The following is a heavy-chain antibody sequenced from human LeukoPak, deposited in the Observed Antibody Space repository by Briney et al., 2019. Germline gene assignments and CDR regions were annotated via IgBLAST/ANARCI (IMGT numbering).Heavy chain of an antibody. V-gene: IGHV4-59*12. J-gene: IGHJ4*02. CDR2: IYHSGTT. D-gene: IGHD6-6*01. CDR3: ARGLVNSPGILVRYSSSSRAFDY. CDR1: GGSISSYY. Sequence: SETLSLTCTVSGGSISSYYWSWIRQPPGKGLEWIGYIYHSGTTNYNPSLKSRVTISVDTSKNQFSLKLSSVTAADTAVYYCARGLVNSPGILVRYSSSSRAFDYWGQGTLVTVSS.